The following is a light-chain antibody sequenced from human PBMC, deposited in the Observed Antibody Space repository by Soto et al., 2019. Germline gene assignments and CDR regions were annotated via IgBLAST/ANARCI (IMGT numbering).Light chain of an antibody. V-gene: IGLV4-69*01. CDR3: QTWATGIVV. CDR1: SGHSNYA. CDR2: LTNDGSH. Sequence: QPVLTQSPSASASLGASVKLTCTLSSGHSNYAIAWHQQQPEKGPRYLMKLTNDGSHSKGDGIPDRFSGSSSGAERYLTIASLQSEDEADYCCQTWATGIVVFGGGTKLTVL. J-gene: IGLJ2*01.